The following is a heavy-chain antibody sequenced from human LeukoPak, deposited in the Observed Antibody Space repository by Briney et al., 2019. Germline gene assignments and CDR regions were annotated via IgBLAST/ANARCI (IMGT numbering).Heavy chain of an antibody. V-gene: IGHV1-46*01. CDR3: ARDMSAAGMRDWFDP. CDR2: INPSGGST. Sequence: ASVKVSCKASGYTFTSYYMHWVRQAPGQELEWMGIINPSGGSTSYAQKFQGRVTMTRDMSTSTVYMELSSLRSEDTAVYYCARDMSAAGMRDWFDPWGQGTLVTVSS. J-gene: IGHJ5*02. CDR1: GYTFTSYY. D-gene: IGHD6-13*01.